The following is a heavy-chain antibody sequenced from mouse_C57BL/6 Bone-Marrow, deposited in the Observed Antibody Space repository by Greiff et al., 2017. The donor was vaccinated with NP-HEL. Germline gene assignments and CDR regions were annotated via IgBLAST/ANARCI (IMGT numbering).Heavy chain of an antibody. CDR2: ISYDGSN. CDR1: GYSITSGYY. D-gene: IGHD1-1*02. V-gene: IGHV3-6*01. CDR3: ARGWSSMDY. J-gene: IGHJ4*01. Sequence: EVQLQESGPGLVKPSQSLSLTCSVTGYSITSGYYWNWIRQFPGNKLEWMGYISYDGSNNYNPSLKNRISITRDTSKNQFFLKLNSVTTEDTATYYCARGWSSMDYWGQGTSVTVSS.